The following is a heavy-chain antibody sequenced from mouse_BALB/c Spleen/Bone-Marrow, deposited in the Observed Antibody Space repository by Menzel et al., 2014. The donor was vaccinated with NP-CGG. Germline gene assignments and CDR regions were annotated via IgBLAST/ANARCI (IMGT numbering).Heavy chain of an antibody. V-gene: IGHV1-37*01. CDR3: GRWAN. Sequence: EVQGVESGPELVKPGASVKISCKTSGYSFTDYFMNWVKQSHGKSLEWIGRINPNNGDTFYNQKFEGKATLTVDKSSSTAHMELLNLTSEDSAVYYCGRWANWGQGTTLTVPS. J-gene: IGHJ2*01. CDR1: GYSFTDYF. CDR2: INPNNGDT.